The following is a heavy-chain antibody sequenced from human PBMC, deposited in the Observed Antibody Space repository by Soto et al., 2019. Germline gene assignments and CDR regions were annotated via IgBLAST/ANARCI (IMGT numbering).Heavy chain of an antibody. V-gene: IGHV4-4*07. CDR1: GDSLSTYY. CDR2: IHDTGRT. Sequence: TLSLTCTVSGDSLSTYYWSWIRQPAGERLEWIGRIHDTGRTNYNPSLKSRVTMSVDTSKNQFSLRVNSVTAADTAVYYCARESVSGTYRFDSWGQGTLVTVSS. D-gene: IGHD3-16*02. J-gene: IGHJ4*02. CDR3: ARESVSGTYRFDS.